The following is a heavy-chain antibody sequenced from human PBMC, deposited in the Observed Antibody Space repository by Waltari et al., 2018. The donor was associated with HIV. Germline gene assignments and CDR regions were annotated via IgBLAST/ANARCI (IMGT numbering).Heavy chain of an antibody. Sequence: QLQLQESGPGLVKPSETLSLTCTVSGGSISSNTYYWGWIRQPPGKGLEWIGSVSYGGSTYYNPSLKSRVTISVDTSKNQFSLKLNSVTAADTAVYYCATYSDFWSGYSERHSYEYGINVWGQGTTVTVSS. CDR1: GGSISSNTYY. V-gene: IGHV4-39*01. D-gene: IGHD3-3*01. CDR3: ATYSDFWSGYSERHSYEYGINV. J-gene: IGHJ6*02. CDR2: VSYGGST.